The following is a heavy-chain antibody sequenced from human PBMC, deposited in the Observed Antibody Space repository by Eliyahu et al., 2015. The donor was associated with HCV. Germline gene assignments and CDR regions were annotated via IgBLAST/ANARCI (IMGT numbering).Heavy chain of an antibody. D-gene: IGHD5-18*01. CDR1: GGSISSYY. Sequence: QVQLQESGPGLVKPSETLSLTCTVSGGSISSYYWSWIRQPPGKGLEWIGYIYYSGSTNYNPSLKSRVTISVDTSKNQFSLKLSSVTAADTAVYYCARGRDTAMVTDYWGQGTLVTVSS. V-gene: IGHV4-59*01. CDR2: IYYSGST. CDR3: ARGRDTAMVTDY. J-gene: IGHJ4*02.